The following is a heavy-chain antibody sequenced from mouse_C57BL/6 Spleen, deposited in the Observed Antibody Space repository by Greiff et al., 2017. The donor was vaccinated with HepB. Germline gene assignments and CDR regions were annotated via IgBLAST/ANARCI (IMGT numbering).Heavy chain of an antibody. D-gene: IGHD1-1*01. CDR1: GYTFTSYW. V-gene: IGHV1-7*01. Sequence: QVQLKESGAELAKPGASVTLSCKASGYTFTSYWMHWVNQRPGQGLEWIGYINPSSGYTKYNQKFKDKATLTADKSSSTAYMQLSSLTYEDSAVYYCAISTTVVNWYFDVWGTGTTVTVSS. CDR2: INPSSGYT. CDR3: AISTTVVNWYFDV. J-gene: IGHJ1*03.